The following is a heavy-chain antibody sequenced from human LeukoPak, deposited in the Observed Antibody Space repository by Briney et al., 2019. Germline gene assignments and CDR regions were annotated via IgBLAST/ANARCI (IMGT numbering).Heavy chain of an antibody. CDR2: ISYDGRYQ. J-gene: IGHJ3*02. V-gene: IGHV3-30*19. CDR3: ARMMTDFDGSGHDIQRGAFDI. Sequence: GGSLRLSCTASGFTFSSYGMHWVRQAPGKGLEWVAVISYDGRYQFYADSVKGRFTVSRDSSKNTLFLQMNSLRAEDTAVYHCARMMTDFDGSGHDIQRGAFDIWGQGTMVTVS. CDR1: GFTFSSYG. D-gene: IGHD3-22*01.